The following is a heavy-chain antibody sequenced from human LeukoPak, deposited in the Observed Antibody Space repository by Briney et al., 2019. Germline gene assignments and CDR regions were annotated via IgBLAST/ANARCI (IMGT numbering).Heavy chain of an antibody. D-gene: IGHD3-10*01. J-gene: IGHJ3*02. CDR1: DFLFSSYS. Sequence: GGPLRLSCAASDFLFSSYSMNWVRQAPGKGLEWVSVIGASGSSTYYADSVKGRFTISRDNSKTTLYLQTNSLRAEDTAVYYCARGLSSVNDAFDIWGQGTMVTVSS. CDR2: IGASGSST. CDR3: ARGLSSVNDAFDI. V-gene: IGHV3-23*01.